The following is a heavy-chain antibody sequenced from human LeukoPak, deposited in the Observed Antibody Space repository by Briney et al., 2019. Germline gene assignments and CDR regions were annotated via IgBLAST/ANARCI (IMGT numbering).Heavy chain of an antibody. CDR3: ARHAWDHSSSWYVDY. CDR2: VYPGDSDT. CDR1: GYTFSDYW. Sequence: GESLKISCQTSGYTFSDYWIGWVRQMPGKGLEWMGIVYPGDSDTRYSPSFQGQVTISADKSISTAYLQWSSLKASDTAMYYCARHAWDHSSSWYVDYWGQGTLVTVSS. D-gene: IGHD6-13*01. J-gene: IGHJ4*02. V-gene: IGHV5-51*01.